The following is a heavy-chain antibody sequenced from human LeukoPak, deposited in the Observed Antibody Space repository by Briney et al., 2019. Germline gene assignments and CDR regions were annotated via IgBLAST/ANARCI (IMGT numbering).Heavy chain of an antibody. V-gene: IGHV3-23*01. D-gene: IGHD3-3*01. J-gene: IGHJ5*02. CDR3: AKGFLEWLRFDP. CDR2: ISGSGGST. CDR1: GFTFSSYA. Sequence: GGSLRLFCAASGFTFSSYAMSWVRQAPGKGLEWVSAISGSGGSTYYADSVKGRFTISRDNSKNTLYLQMNSLRAEDTAVYYCAKGFLEWLRFDPWGQGTLVTVSS.